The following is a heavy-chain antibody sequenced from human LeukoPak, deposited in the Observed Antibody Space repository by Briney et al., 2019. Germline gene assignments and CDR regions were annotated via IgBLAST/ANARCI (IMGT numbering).Heavy chain of an antibody. CDR3: ARDRRYYDSSGYSNHFGWFDR. Sequence: SETLSLTCAVSGYSISIGYYWGWIRQPPGKGLEWIGSIYHSGSTYYTPSLKSRVTISVDTSKNQLSPKLSSVTAADTAVYYCARDRRYYDSSGYSNHFGWFDRWGQGTLVTVSS. V-gene: IGHV4-38-2*02. CDR2: IYHSGST. D-gene: IGHD3-22*01. CDR1: GYSISIGYY. J-gene: IGHJ5*02.